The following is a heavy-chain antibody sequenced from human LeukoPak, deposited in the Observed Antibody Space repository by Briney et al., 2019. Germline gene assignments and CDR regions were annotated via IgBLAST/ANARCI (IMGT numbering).Heavy chain of an antibody. V-gene: IGHV4-59*12. CDR2: IYYSGST. CDR1: GGSISSYY. J-gene: IGHJ4*02. D-gene: IGHD5-24*01. Sequence: SETLSLTCTVSGGSISSYYWSWIRQPPGKGLEWIGYIYYSGSTYYNPSLKSRVTISVDTSKNQFSLKLSSVTAADTAVYYCARDLRRDGYNSEYYWGQGTLVTVSS. CDR3: ARDLRRDGYNSEYY.